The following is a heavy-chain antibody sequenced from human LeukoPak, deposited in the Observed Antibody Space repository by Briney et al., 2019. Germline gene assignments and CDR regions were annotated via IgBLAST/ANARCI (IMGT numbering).Heavy chain of an antibody. J-gene: IGHJ6*02. CDR3: ARNRIRSYYYYGMDV. Sequence: PSETLSLTCAVYGGSFSGYYWSWIRQPPGKGLEWIGEINHSGSTNYNPSLKSRVTISVDTSKNQFSLKLSSVTAADTAAYYCARNRIRSYYYYGMDVWGQGTTVTVSS. D-gene: IGHD3-3*02. CDR1: GGSFSGYY. V-gene: IGHV4-34*01. CDR2: INHSGST.